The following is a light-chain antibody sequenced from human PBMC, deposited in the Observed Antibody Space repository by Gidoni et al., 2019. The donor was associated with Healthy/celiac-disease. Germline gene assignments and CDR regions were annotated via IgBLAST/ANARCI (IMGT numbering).Light chain of an antibody. J-gene: IGKJ2*01. CDR2: GES. Sequence: EIVITQSPATLSVSPGERATLSCRASQSVSSNSAWYQQKPGQAPRLLIYGESTRATGIPASISGSGSETEFTLTISSLQSEDFAVYYCQQYNNWTLYTFGQGTKLEIK. CDR3: QQYNNWTLYT. CDR1: QSVSSN. V-gene: IGKV3-15*01.